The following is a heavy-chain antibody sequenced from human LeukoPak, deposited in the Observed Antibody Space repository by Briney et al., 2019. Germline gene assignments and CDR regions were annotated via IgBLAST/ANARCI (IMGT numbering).Heavy chain of an antibody. J-gene: IGHJ4*02. CDR2: IYYSGST. CDR1: GGSISSYY. V-gene: IGHV4-59*01. D-gene: IGHD3-22*01. Sequence: SETLSLTCTVSGGSISSYYWSWIRQPPGKGLEWIGYIYYSGSTNYNPSLKSRVTISVDTSKNQFSLKLGSVTAADTAVYYCASNSDDSSSSYWGQGTLVTVSS. CDR3: ASNSDDSSSSY.